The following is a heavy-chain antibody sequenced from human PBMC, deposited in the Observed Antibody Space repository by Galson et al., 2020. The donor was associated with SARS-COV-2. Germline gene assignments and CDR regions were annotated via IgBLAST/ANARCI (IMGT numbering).Heavy chain of an antibody. D-gene: IGHD1-1*01. J-gene: IGHJ4*02. V-gene: IGHV3-23*01. CDR1: GFTFSTYA. CDR2: ISGSGSSI. Sequence: GGSLRLSCVASGFTFSTYAMTWVRQAPGKGLGWVSGISGSGSSIYYADSVKGRFTISRDNSENTLYLQMDSLRAEDTAVYYCAKVGRPGTTGNFDYWGQGTLVTVSS. CDR3: AKVGRPGTTGNFDY.